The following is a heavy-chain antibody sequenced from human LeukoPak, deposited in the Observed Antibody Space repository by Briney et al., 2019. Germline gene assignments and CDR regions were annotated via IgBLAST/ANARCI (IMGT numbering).Heavy chain of an antibody. CDR3: AKRLVGSGWCLDY. V-gene: IGHV3-23*01. CDR1: GFTFSSYA. J-gene: IGHJ4*02. Sequence: GGSLRLSCAASGFTFSSYAMSWVRQAPGKGLEWVSAISGSGGSTYYADSVKGRFTISRDNSKNTLYLQMNSLRAEDTAVYYYAKRLVGSGWCLDYWGQGTLVTVSS. D-gene: IGHD6-19*01. CDR2: ISGSGGST.